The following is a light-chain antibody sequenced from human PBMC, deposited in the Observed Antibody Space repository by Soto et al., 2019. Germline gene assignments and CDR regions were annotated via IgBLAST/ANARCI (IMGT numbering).Light chain of an antibody. CDR1: QSISSSY. CDR3: QQYGSSPWT. CDR2: AAS. V-gene: IGKV3-20*01. Sequence: EIVLTQSPGTLSLSPGERATLSCRASQSISSSYLAWYQQKPGQAPRLLIYAASSRATGIPDRFSGSGSGTDFTLTISRLEPEDLAVYYCQQYGSSPWTFGQETKVEIK. J-gene: IGKJ1*01.